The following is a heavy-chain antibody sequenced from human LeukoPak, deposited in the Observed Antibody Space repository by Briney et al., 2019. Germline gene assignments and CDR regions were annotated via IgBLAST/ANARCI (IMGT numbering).Heavy chain of an antibody. CDR1: GGSISSYY. V-gene: IGHV4-59*01. J-gene: IGHJ4*02. Sequence: SETLSLTCTVSGGSISSYYRSWIRQPPGKGLEWVGDIYYSGSTNYNPSLKSRVTISVDTSKNQFSLKLSSVTAADTAVYYCARDTAGYGDYALWGQGTLVTVSS. D-gene: IGHD4-17*01. CDR3: ARDTAGYGDYAL. CDR2: IYYSGST.